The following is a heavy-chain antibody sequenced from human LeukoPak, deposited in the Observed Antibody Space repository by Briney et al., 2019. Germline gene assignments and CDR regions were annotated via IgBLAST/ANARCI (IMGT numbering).Heavy chain of an antibody. CDR2: IYYSGST. J-gene: IGHJ4*02. CDR1: GGSISSYY. CDR3: ARGPPFDY. V-gene: IGHV4-59*01. Sequence: PSETLSLTCTVSGGSISSYYWNWIRQPPGKGLEWIGYIYYSGSTNYNPSLRSRVTISVDTSKNQFSLKVSSVTAADTAVYYCARGPPFDYWGQGNMVTVSS.